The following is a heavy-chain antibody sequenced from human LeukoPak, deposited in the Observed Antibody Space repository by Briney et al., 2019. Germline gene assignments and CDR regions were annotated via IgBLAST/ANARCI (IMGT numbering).Heavy chain of an antibody. D-gene: IGHD6-13*01. J-gene: IGHJ4*02. V-gene: IGHV3-9*01. CDR2: ISWNSGSI. Sequence: PGRSLRLSCAASGFTFDDYAMHWVRQAPGKGLEWVPGISWNSGSIGYADSVKGRFTISRDNAKNSLYLQMNSLRAEDTALYYCAKALGLTAAGLDYWGQGTLVTVSS. CDR3: AKALGLTAAGLDY. CDR1: GFTFDDYA.